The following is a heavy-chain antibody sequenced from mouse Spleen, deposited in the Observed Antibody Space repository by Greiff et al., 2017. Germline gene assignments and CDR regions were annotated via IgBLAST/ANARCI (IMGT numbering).Heavy chain of an antibody. J-gene: IGHJ2*01. Sequence: QVQLKQSGAELVRPGASVTLSCKASGYTFTDYEMHWVKQTPVHGLEWIGAIDPETGGTAYNQKFKGKAILTADKSSSTAYMELRSLTSEDSAVYYCTVSSGYVDYWGQGTTLTVSS. CDR2: IDPETGGT. CDR1: GYTFTDYE. CDR3: TVSSGYVDY. V-gene: IGHV1-15*01. D-gene: IGHD3-1*01.